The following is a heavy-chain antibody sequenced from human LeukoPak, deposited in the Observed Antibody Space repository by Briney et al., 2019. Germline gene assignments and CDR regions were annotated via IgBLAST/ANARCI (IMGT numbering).Heavy chain of an antibody. J-gene: IGHJ4*02. V-gene: IGHV4-34*01. CDR3: ARYYGGNSGFDY. CDR2: INHSGST. Sequence: SETLSLTCAVYGGSFSGYYWSWIRQPPGKGLEWIGEINHSGSTNYNPSLKSRVTISVDTSKNQFSLKLSSVTAADTAVYYCARYYGGNSGFDYWGQGTLATVSS. CDR1: GGSFSGYY. D-gene: IGHD4-23*01.